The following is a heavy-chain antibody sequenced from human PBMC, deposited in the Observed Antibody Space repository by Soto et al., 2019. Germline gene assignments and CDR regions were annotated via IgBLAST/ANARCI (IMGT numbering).Heavy chain of an antibody. CDR2: IYYSGSS. CDR3: AKYLGIAAALRYGMDD. V-gene: IGHV4-59*01. Sequence: SETLSLTCTVSGGSISSYYWSWIRKPPGKGLEWVGYIYYSGSSNYNSYLTRRVTISVDTSKNQFSLKLSSVTAAATAVYYCAKYLGIAAALRYGMDDWGQGTTVTVSS. D-gene: IGHD6-13*01. J-gene: IGHJ6*02. CDR1: GGSISSYY.